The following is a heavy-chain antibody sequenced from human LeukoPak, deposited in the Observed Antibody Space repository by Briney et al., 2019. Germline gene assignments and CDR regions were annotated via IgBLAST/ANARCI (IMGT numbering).Heavy chain of an antibody. V-gene: IGHV1-24*01. J-gene: IGHJ3*02. CDR3: ATDKGGPGTTFHDPFDN. CDR2: FDPEDGET. CDR1: GHTLSEIS. Sequence: ASVKVSCKVSGHTLSEISMHWVRQAPGKGLEWMGSFDPEDGETMYAENFQGRLTMTEDTSRDTAYMELSSLRSEDTAVYFCATDKGGPGTTFHDPFDNWGQGTMVTVSS. D-gene: IGHD1-7*01.